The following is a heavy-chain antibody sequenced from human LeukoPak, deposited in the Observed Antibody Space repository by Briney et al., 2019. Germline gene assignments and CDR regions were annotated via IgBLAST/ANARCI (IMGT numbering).Heavy chain of an antibody. CDR1: GYTFTSYY. J-gene: IGHJ4*02. Sequence: GASVKVSCKASGYTFTSYYMHWVRQAPGQGLEWMGWISAYNGNTNYAQKLQGRVTMTTDTSTSTAYMELRSLRSDDTAVYYCARAVYYYGSGSYYIPPYYFDYWGQGTLVTVSS. D-gene: IGHD3-10*01. CDR2: ISAYNGNT. V-gene: IGHV1-18*04. CDR3: ARAVYYYGSGSYYIPPYYFDY.